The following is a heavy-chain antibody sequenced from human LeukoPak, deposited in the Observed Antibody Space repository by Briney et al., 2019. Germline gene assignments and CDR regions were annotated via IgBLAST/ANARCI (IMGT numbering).Heavy chain of an antibody. D-gene: IGHD3-16*01. CDR1: GGSFSGYY. V-gene: IGHV4-34*01. CDR2: INHSGST. Sequence: SETLSLTCAVYGGSFSGYYWSWIRQPPGKGLEWIGEINHSGSTNYNPSLKSRVTISVDTSKNQFSLKPSSVTAADTAVYYCARGIRRGRVDCWGQGTLVTVSS. CDR3: ARGIRRGRVDC. J-gene: IGHJ4*02.